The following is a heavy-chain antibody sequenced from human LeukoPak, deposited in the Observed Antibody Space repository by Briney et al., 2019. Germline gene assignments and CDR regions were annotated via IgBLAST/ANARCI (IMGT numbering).Heavy chain of an antibody. J-gene: IGHJ5*02. CDR1: GGSIRNYY. D-gene: IGHD2-15*01. Sequence: SETLSLTCTVSGGSIRNYYWSWIRQPPGKGLEWIGEIYHSGSTNYNPSLKSRVTISVDKSKNQFSLKLSSVTAADTAVYYCARHRCSGGSCYPTNWFDPWGQGTLVTVSS. CDR3: ARHRCSGGSCYPTNWFDP. CDR2: IYHSGST. V-gene: IGHV4-34*01.